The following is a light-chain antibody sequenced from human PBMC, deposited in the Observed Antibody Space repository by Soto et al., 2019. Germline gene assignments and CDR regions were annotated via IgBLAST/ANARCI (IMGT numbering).Light chain of an antibody. CDR1: QDISRY. V-gene: IGKV1-9*01. J-gene: IGKJ5*01. CDR2: DAS. CDR3: QQLNTYPPIT. Sequence: IHMTHSPSSLSASVLYRVTITCQSSQDISRYLNWYQHKPGKAPKLLIYDASTLQSGVPSRFSGSRSGTEFTLTISNLQPEDFATYYCQQLNTYPPITFGQGTRLEIK.